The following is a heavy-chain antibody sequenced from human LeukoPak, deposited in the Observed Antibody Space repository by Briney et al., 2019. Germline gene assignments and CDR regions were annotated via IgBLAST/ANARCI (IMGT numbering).Heavy chain of an antibody. D-gene: IGHD3-22*01. Sequence: SETLSLTCTVSGGSISSYYWSWIRQPPGKGLEWIGYIYTSGSTNYNPSLKSRVTISVDTSKNQFSLKLSSMTAADTAVYYCARGVYYYHSGGYYDFDYWGQGTLVTVSS. CDR1: GGSISSYY. CDR2: IYTSGST. V-gene: IGHV4-4*09. J-gene: IGHJ4*02. CDR3: ARGVYYYHSGGYYDFDY.